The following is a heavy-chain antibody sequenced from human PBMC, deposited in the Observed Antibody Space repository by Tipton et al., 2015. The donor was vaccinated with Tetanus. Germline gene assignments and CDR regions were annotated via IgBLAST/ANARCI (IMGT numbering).Heavy chain of an antibody. J-gene: IGHJ4*02. D-gene: IGHD3-10*01. V-gene: IGHV1-3*01. CDR1: GYTFTSYD. Sequence: QSGPEVKKPGASVKVSCETSGYTFTSYDIHWVRQAPGQGLEWMGCINGANGNTRYSQKFQDRVTITRDTSASTGYMELSSLRSEDTAVYYCARVVRGSGSHIRAVDYWGQGTLVTVSS. CDR2: INGANGNT. CDR3: ARVVRGSGSHIRAVDY.